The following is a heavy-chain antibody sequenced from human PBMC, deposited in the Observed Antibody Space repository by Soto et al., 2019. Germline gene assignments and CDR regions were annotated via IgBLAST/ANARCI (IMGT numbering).Heavy chain of an antibody. D-gene: IGHD3-10*01. CDR3: ARVIRITMVRGVINWFDP. CDR2: ISSSSSYT. Sequence: GGSLRLSCAASGFTFSDYYMSWIRQAPGKGLEWVSYISSSSSYTNYADSVKGRFTNSRDNANNSLYLQMNSLRAEDTAVYYCARVIRITMVRGVINWFDPWGQGTLVTVSS. V-gene: IGHV3-11*06. J-gene: IGHJ5*02. CDR1: GFTFSDYY.